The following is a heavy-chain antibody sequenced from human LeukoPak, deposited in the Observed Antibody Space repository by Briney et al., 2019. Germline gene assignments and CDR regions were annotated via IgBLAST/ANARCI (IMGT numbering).Heavy chain of an antibody. CDR1: GSSLSSYY. Sequence: SETLSLTCTVSGSSLSSYYWTWIRQPAGKGLEWIGRIYTSGNTNYNPSLKSRVTMSLDTSKNQFSLKLSSVAAADTAVYYCARIPEGGAGFDPWGQGTLVTVSS. CDR2: IYTSGNT. V-gene: IGHV4-4*07. J-gene: IGHJ5*02. CDR3: ARIPEGGAGFDP. D-gene: IGHD2-21*01.